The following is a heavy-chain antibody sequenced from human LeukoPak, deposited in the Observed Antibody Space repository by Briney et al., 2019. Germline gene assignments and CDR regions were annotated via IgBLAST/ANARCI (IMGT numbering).Heavy chain of an antibody. J-gene: IGHJ4*02. V-gene: IGHV1-46*01. D-gene: IGHD4-17*01. CDR2: INPSGGNT. CDR3: ARASTASPRKLDY. Sequence: GASVKVSCKASGYTFTSYYMHWVRQAPGQGLEWMGIINPSGGNTAYAQKFQGRVTMTRDTSTSTVYMELSSLRSGDTAVYYCARASTASPRKLDYWGQGTLVTVSS. CDR1: GYTFTSYY.